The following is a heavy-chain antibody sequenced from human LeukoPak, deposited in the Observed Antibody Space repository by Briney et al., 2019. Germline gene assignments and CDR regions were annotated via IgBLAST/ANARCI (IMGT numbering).Heavy chain of an antibody. J-gene: IGHJ4*02. D-gene: IGHD3-3*01. V-gene: IGHV3-48*01. CDR2: ISPVKNTV. CDR1: GFTFSSYS. Sequence: GGSLRLSCAASGFTFSSYSMNWVRQTPGKGLEWISYISPVKNTVYYADSVKGRFTISRDDAKNSLALQMNSLRAEDTAVYYCARESDRHHDLWSGYLALDYWGQGTRVTVSS. CDR3: ARESDRHHDLWSGYLALDY.